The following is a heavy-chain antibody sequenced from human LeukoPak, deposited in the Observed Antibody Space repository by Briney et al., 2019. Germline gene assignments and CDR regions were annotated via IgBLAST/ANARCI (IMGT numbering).Heavy chain of an antibody. CDR1: GFTFSSYS. Sequence: GGSLRLSCAASGFTFSSYSMNWVRQAPGKGLEWVSYISSSSSTIYYADSVKGRFTISRDNAKNSLYLQMNSLRAEDTAVYYCARDGRGPDYYYYYYMDVWGKGTTVTISS. J-gene: IGHJ6*03. V-gene: IGHV3-48*04. D-gene: IGHD2-15*01. CDR3: ARDGRGPDYYYYYYMDV. CDR2: ISSSSSTI.